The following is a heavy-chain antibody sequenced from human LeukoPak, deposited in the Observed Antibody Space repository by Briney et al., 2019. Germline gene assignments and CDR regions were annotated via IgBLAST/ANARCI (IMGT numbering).Heavy chain of an antibody. V-gene: IGHV1-69*05. J-gene: IGHJ6*03. Sequence: ASVKVSCKASGGTFSSYAISWVRQAPGQGLEWMGGIIPIFGTENYAQKFQGRVTITTDESTSTAYMELSSLRSEDTAVYYCARGERWPLYYMDVWGKGTTVTVSS. CDR1: GGTFSSYA. D-gene: IGHD5-24*01. CDR3: ARGERWPLYYMDV. CDR2: IIPIFGTE.